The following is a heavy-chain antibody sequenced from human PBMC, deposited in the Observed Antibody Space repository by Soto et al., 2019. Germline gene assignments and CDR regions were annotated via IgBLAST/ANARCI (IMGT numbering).Heavy chain of an antibody. D-gene: IGHD3-10*01. CDR2: ISGDGINT. CDR1: GFNFGFFG. V-gene: IGHV3-30*03. CDR3: ARGNLRFDFDS. J-gene: IGHJ4*02. Sequence: QIHLVESGRDVVQPGRSLRLSCAASGFNFGFFGMHWVRQAPGKGLEWVAVISGDGINTHYADSVRGRFTLSRDYSKKTMYLQMDTLREDETALYFCARGNLRFDFDSWGQGTLVTVSS.